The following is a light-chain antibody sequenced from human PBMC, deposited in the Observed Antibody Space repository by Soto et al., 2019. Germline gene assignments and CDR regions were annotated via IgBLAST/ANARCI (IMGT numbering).Light chain of an antibody. J-gene: IGLJ2*01. CDR3: QSYDSSLSGVI. V-gene: IGLV1-40*01. CDR2: GDS. Sequence: QSALTQPASVSGAPGQRVTISCTGSSSNIGAGYGVHWYIQLPGTAPKLLVYGDSNRPSGVPDRFSGSKSDTSASLAITGLQAEDEADYYCQSYDSSLSGVIFGGGTKVTVL. CDR1: SSNIGAGYG.